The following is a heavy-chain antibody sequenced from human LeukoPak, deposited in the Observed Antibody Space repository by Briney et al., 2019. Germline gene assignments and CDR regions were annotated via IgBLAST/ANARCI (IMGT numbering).Heavy chain of an antibody. CDR1: GVSFSAYY. CDR2: INHRGDT. Sequence: PSETLSLTCAVYGVSFSAYYWSWIRQPPGKGLEWIAEINHRGDTNYNPSVKSRVSISVDTSKNQFSLKVTSLTAADTAVYYCARGPTISETGYFDYWGQGTLVTVSS. CDR3: ARGPTISETGYFDY. D-gene: IGHD1-1*01. V-gene: IGHV4-34*01. J-gene: IGHJ4*03.